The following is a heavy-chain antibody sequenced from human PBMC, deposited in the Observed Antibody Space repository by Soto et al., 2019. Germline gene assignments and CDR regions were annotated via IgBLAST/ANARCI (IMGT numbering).Heavy chain of an antibody. D-gene: IGHD2-15*01. J-gene: IGHJ4*02. CDR3: AHRRSYWADY. V-gene: IGHV2-5*02. CDR2: IYWDDDK. CDR1: GFSLSTSGVG. Sequence: QITLKESGPTLVKPTQTLTLTCTFSGFSLSTSGVGVGWIRQPPGKALEWLAVIYWDDDKRYSPSLKSRLTITKATSKPQVVFTTTTTDPADTATYYCAHRRSYWADYWGQGTLVTVSS.